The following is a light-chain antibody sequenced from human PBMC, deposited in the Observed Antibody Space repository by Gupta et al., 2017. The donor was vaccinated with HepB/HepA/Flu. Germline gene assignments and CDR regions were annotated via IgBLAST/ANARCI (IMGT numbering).Light chain of an antibody. J-gene: IGLJ2*01. CDR3: AAWDDSRDGAV. V-gene: IGLV1-44*01. CDR1: SFNIGSNT. CDR2: NND. Sequence: SVLTQPPSASRPPGQRVTISCSGSSFNIGSNTVHWYQHHPGTAPKIVIYNNDQRHSGVPDRFSGSKSGSSASLAISGLQAEDESYYHCAAWDDSRDGAVFGGGTKVTVL.